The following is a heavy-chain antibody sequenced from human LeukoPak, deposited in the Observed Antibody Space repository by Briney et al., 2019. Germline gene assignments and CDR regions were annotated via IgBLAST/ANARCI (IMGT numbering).Heavy chain of an antibody. Sequence: PGRSLRLSCAASGFTFSSYAMHWVRQAPGKGLEWVAVISYDGSNKYYADSVKGRFTISRDNAKNSLYLQMNSLRAEDTAVYYCARDLSSGRKRLFDYWGQGTLVTVSS. J-gene: IGHJ4*02. D-gene: IGHD6-19*01. CDR3: ARDLSSGRKRLFDY. V-gene: IGHV3-30-3*01. CDR2: ISYDGSNK. CDR1: GFTFSSYA.